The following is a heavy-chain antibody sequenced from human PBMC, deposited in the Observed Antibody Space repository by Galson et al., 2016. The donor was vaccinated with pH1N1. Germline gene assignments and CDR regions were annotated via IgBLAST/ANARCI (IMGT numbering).Heavy chain of an antibody. CDR2: ISWNSGSI. CDR1: GFTFDDYA. Sequence: LRLSCAASGFTFDDYAMHWVRQAPGKGLEWVSGISWNSGSIGYADSVKGRFTISRDNAKNSLYLQMNSLRAEDTALYYCAKSDGYSYGYIDYWGQGTLVTVSS. V-gene: IGHV3-9*01. J-gene: IGHJ4*02. CDR3: AKSDGYSYGYIDY. D-gene: IGHD5-18*01.